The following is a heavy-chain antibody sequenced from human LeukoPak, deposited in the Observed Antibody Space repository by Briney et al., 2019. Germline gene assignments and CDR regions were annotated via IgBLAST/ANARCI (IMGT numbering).Heavy chain of an antibody. J-gene: IGHJ4*02. D-gene: IGHD5-18*01. CDR2: IDWDDDK. CDR3: ARIIPNDCGYSYGYALDY. CDR1: GFSLSSSGMC. V-gene: IGHV2-70*11. Sequence: SGPALVKPTQTLTLTCTFSGFSLSSSGMCVSWLRQPPGKALEWLARIDWDDDKYYSTSLKTRLTMSKDTSKNQVVLTMTNMDPVDTATYYCARIIPNDCGYSYGYALDYWGQGTLVTVSS.